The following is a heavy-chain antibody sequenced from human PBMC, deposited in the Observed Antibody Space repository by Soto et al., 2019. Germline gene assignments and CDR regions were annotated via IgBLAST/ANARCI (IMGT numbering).Heavy chain of an antibody. Sequence: GGSLRLSCAASGYSISTYWMSWVRQAPGKGLEWVANVKQDGSEEYYVDSVKGRFTISRDNAKNSLYLQMNSLRAEDTAVYYCAALDRAMVKTAGYWGQGTLVTDSS. V-gene: IGHV3-7*01. D-gene: IGHD5-18*01. CDR3: AALDRAMVKTAGY. J-gene: IGHJ4*02. CDR2: VKQDGSEE. CDR1: GYSISTYW.